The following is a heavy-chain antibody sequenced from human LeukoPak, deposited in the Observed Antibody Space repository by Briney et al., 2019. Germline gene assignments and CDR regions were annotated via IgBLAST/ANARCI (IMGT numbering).Heavy chain of an antibody. D-gene: IGHD6-19*01. CDR2: ISSSGSTI. CDR1: GFTFSSYE. J-gene: IGHJ4*02. CDR3: ARVDVYSSGWYEGSKLDY. V-gene: IGHV3-48*03. Sequence: GGSLRLSCAASGFTFSSYEMNWVRQAPGKGLEWVSYISSSGSTIYYADSVKGRFTISRDNAKNSLYLQMNSLRAEDTAVYYCARVDVYSSGWYEGSKLDYWGQGTLVTVSS.